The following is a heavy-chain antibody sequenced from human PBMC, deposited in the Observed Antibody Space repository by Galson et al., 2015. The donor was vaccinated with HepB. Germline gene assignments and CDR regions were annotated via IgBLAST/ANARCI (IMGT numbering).Heavy chain of an antibody. D-gene: IGHD4-17*01. J-gene: IGHJ2*01. V-gene: IGHV3-15*01. CDR3: TTGDYVWYFDL. Sequence: SLRLSCAASGFTFSNAWMSWVRQAPGKGLEWVGRIKSKTDGGTTDYAAPVKGRFTISRDDSKNTLYLQMNSLKTEDTAVYYCTTGDYVWYFDLWGRGTLVTVSS. CDR2: IKSKTDGGTT. CDR1: GFTFSNAW.